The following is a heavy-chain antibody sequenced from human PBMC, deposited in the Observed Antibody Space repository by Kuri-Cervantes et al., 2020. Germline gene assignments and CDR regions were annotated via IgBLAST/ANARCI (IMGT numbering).Heavy chain of an antibody. CDR3: ARRTTTHTSGGFDI. J-gene: IGHJ3*02. CDR2: IYYTGGST. CDR1: GGSISNYY. D-gene: IGHD3-22*01. V-gene: IGHV4-59*01. Sequence: SETLSLTCTVSGGSISNYYWSWIRQSPGKGLEWIGNIYYTGGSTNYNPSHESRVTISIDRSKTQFSLKLTSVTAADTAVYYCARRTTTHTSGGFDIWGQGTLVTVSS.